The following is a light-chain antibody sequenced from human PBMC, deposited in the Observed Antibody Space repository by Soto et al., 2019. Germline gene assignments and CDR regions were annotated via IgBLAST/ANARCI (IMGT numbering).Light chain of an antibody. Sequence: DIVMTQTPLSLSVTPGQPASISCKSSQSLMYSDGKTYLYWYLQKPGQPPQGLIYEVSNRFSGVTDRFSGSGSGTDFTLEISRVEAEDVGIYYCMHTVQAPWTFGQGTKVEVK. CDR3: MHTVQAPWT. J-gene: IGKJ1*01. CDR2: EVS. V-gene: IGKV2D-29*01. CDR1: QSLMYSDGKTY.